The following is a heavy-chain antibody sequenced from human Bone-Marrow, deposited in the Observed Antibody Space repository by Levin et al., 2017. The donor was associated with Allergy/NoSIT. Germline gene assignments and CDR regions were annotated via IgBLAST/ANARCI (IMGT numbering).Heavy chain of an antibody. CDR1: GFTFSSYG. D-gene: IGHD5-18*01. CDR2: IWYDGSNK. J-gene: IGHJ4*02. Sequence: GESLKISCAASGFTFSSYGMHWVRQAPGKGLEWVAVIWYDGSNKYYADSVKGRFTISRDNSKNTLYLQMNSLRAEDTAVYYWASGRYSYGYGLDYWGQGTLVTVSS. V-gene: IGHV3-33*01. CDR3: ASGRYSYGYGLDY.